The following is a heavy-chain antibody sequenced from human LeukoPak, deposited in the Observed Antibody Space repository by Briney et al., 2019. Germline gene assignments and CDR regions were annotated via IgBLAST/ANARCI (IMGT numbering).Heavy chain of an antibody. J-gene: IGHJ4*02. CDR3: ARVTRRDTAMDNTGESDY. CDR1: GGSFSGYY. Sequence: SETLSLTCAVYGGSFSGYYWSWTRQPPGKGLEWIGEINHSGSTNYNPSLKSRVTISVDTSKNQFSLKLSSVTAADTAVYYCARVTRRDTAMDNTGESDYWGQGTLVTVSS. V-gene: IGHV4-34*01. CDR2: INHSGST. D-gene: IGHD5-18*01.